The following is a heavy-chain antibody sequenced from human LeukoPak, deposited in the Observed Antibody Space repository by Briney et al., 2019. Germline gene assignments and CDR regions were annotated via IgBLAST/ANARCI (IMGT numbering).Heavy chain of an antibody. CDR2: SSLSGLT. CDR3: SRESGAFSPFGY. Sequence: SETLSLTCGVSGGSISSTNWDSWVPQPPGQGLEWIGESSLSGLTNYNPSLKSRVTMSLDKSKNLLSLTLTSVTAADTAVYYCSRESGAFSPFGYWGQGALVTVTS. D-gene: IGHD1-26*01. V-gene: IGHV4-4*02. CDR1: GGSISSTNW. J-gene: IGHJ4*02.